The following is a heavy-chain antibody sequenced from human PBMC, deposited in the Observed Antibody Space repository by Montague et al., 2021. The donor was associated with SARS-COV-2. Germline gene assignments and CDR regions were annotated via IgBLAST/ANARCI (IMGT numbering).Heavy chain of an antibody. CDR2: IYWDDDK. D-gene: IGHD6-6*01. Sequence: PALVKPTQTLTLTCSFSGFSLSTRTVGVGWIRQSPGKALEWLALIYWDDDKRYSPSLKSRLTITKVTSKNQVVLTMTNMDPVDTATYYCAHRLPAVAAFDXWGQGTLVTVSS. V-gene: IGHV2-5*02. CDR3: AHRLPAVAAFDX. J-gene: IGHJ4*02. CDR1: GFSLSTRTVG.